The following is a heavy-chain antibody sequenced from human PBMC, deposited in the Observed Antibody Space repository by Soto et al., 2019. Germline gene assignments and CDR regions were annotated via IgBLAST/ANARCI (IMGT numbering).Heavy chain of an antibody. CDR2: IKSKTDGGTT. V-gene: IGHV3-15*01. D-gene: IGHD4-17*01. J-gene: IGHJ3*02. CDR3: TTAWTVTTDAFDI. CDR1: GFTFSNAW. Sequence: GGSLRLSCAASGFTFSNAWMSWVRQAPGKGLEWVGRIKSKTDGGTTDYAAPVKGRFTISRDDSKNTLYLQMNSLKTEDTAVYYCTTAWTVTTDAFDIWGQGTMVTVSS.